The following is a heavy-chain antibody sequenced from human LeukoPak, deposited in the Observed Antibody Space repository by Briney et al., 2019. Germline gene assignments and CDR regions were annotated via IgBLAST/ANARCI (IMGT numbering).Heavy chain of an antibody. CDR2: IWYDGSNK. J-gene: IGHJ4*02. V-gene: IGHV3-33*01. Sequence: GGSLRLSCAASGFTFSSYGMHWVRQAPGKGLEWVAVIWYDGSNKYYADSVKGRFTISRDNSKNTLYLKMNSLRAEDTAVYYCARDTYCSSTSCYSLFDYWGQGTLVTVSS. CDR3: ARDTYCSSTSCYSLFDY. D-gene: IGHD2-2*01. CDR1: GFTFSSYG.